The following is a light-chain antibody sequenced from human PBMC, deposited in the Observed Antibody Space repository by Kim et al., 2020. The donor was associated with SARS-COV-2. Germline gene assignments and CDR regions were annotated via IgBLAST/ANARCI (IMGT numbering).Light chain of an antibody. CDR1: SSNIGSNP. CDR2: TNN. V-gene: IGLV1-44*01. Sequence: QSVLTQPPSASGTPGQRVTISCSGSSSNIGSNPVNWYQQFPGTAPKLLIYTNNQWPSGVPDRFSGSKSGTSASLAISGLQSEDEADYYCAAWYDSLNGVVFGGGTKLTVL. J-gene: IGLJ2*01. CDR3: AAWYDSLNGVV.